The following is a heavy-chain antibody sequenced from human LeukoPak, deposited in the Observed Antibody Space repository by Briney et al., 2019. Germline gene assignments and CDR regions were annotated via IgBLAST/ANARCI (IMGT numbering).Heavy chain of an antibody. V-gene: IGHV4-34*01. CDR3: ARGRIVVVPAAKAYYFDY. Sequence: MTSETLSLTCAVYGGSFSGYYWSWIRQPPGKGLEWIGEINHSGSTNYNPSLKSRVTISVDTSKNQFSLKLSSVTAADTAVYYCARGRIVVVPAAKAYYFDYWGQGTLVTVSS. CDR1: GGSFSGYY. J-gene: IGHJ4*02. D-gene: IGHD2-2*01. CDR2: INHSGST.